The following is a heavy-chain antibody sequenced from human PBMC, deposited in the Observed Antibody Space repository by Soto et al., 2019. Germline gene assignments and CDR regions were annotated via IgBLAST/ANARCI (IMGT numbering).Heavy chain of an antibody. V-gene: IGHV3-15*01. CDR1: GFTFSSAW. CDR3: IAAPEWQVHWRDY. J-gene: IGHJ4*02. D-gene: IGHD1-1*01. CDR2: IKSERDGGTI. Sequence: PGGSLRLSCAASGFTFSSAWMIWVRQAPGKGLEWVGRIKSERDGGTIDYTAPVQGRFTISRDDSKNTLYLQMNSLKIEDTGVYYCIAAPEWQVHWRDYCGQGTLVTVAS.